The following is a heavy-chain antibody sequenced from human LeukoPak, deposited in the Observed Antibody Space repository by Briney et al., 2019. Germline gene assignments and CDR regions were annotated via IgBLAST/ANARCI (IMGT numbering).Heavy chain of an antibody. Sequence: SETLSLTCTVSGGSISSGSYYWSWIRQPAGKGLEWIGRIYTSGGTNYNPSLKSRVTISVDTSKNQFSPKLNSVTAADTAVYYCARHRRDGSPTQDWGQGTLVTVSS. D-gene: IGHD5-24*01. J-gene: IGHJ4*02. CDR2: IYTSGGT. V-gene: IGHV4-61*02. CDR3: ARHRRDGSPTQD. CDR1: GGSISSGSYY.